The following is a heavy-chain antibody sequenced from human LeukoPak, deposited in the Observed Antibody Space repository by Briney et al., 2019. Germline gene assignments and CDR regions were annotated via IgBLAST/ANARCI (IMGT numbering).Heavy chain of an antibody. Sequence: ASVKVSCKASGGTFSSYAISWVRQAPGQGLEWMGRIIPIFGTANYAQKFQGRVTITTDESTSTAYMELSSLRSEDTAVYYCARGRYGSGSYYNPNYNWFDPWGQGTLVTVSS. CDR1: GGTFSSYA. D-gene: IGHD3-10*01. V-gene: IGHV1-69*05. J-gene: IGHJ5*02. CDR3: ARGRYGSGSYYNPNYNWFDP. CDR2: IIPIFGTA.